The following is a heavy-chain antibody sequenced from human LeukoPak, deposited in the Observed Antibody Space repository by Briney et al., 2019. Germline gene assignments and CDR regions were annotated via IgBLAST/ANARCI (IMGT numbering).Heavy chain of an antibody. CDR1: GFTFSSYA. D-gene: IGHD6-25*01. V-gene: IGHV3-23*01. Sequence: GGSLRLSCAASGFTFSSYAMSWVRQAPGKGLEWVSAISVSGVSTYYSDSVKGRFTISRDNSKNTLFLQMYSLRAEDTAVYYCAKDRHSSAWAMSPADAFDIWGQGTMVIVSS. CDR2: ISVSGVST. J-gene: IGHJ3*02. CDR3: AKDRHSSAWAMSPADAFDI.